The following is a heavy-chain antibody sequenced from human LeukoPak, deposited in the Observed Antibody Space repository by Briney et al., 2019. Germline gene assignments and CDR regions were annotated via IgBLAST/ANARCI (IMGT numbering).Heavy chain of an antibody. D-gene: IGHD6-19*01. J-gene: IGHJ4*02. CDR3: ARAIAVAGSNEWRDFDY. CDR2: INPNSGGT. V-gene: IGHV1-2*02. Sequence: GASVKVSCTASGYTFTGYYMHWVRQAPGQGLEWMGWINPNSGGTNYAQKFQGRVTMTRDTSISTAYMELSRVRSDDTAMYYCARAIAVAGSNEWRDFDYWGQGTLVTVSS. CDR1: GYTFTGYY.